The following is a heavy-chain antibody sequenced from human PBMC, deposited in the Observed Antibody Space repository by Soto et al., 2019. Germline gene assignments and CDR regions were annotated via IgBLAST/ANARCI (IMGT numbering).Heavy chain of an antibody. V-gene: IGHV4-59*12. CDR2: IYYSGST. J-gene: IGHJ4*03. CDR1: GGSISSYY. CDR3: ARGRNTVLKVFAKVISFDF. Sequence: SLTCTVSGGSISSYYWSWIRQPLGKGLEWIGYIYYSGSTNYNPSLKSRVTISVDTSKNQFSLKLSSVTVADTAVYYCARGRNTVLKVFAKVISFDFWGQGTLVTVSS. D-gene: IGHD3-16*02.